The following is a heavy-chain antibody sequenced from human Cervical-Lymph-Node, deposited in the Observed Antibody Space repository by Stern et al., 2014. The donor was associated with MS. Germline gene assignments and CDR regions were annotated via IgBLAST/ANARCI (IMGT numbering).Heavy chain of an antibody. J-gene: IGHJ4*02. Sequence: QVQLVQSGAEVKKPGASVKVSCKTSGYTFTDYYIHWVRQAPGQGLEWMGWIKPNSGGTVSEQRFQGRVTMTRDTSIKTAYMEVTNLRSDDTAVFYCARVRSAGVFDYWGQGTLVTVS. V-gene: IGHV1-2*02. CDR3: ARVRSAGVFDY. CDR1: GYTFTDYY. D-gene: IGHD6-19*01. CDR2: IKPNSGGT.